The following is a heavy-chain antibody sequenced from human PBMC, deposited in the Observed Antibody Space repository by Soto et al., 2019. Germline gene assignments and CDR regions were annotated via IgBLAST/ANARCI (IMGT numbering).Heavy chain of an antibody. J-gene: IGHJ4*02. CDR3: ATGIAVAVQDPYYFDY. Sequence: GGSLRLSCAASGFTFSSYAMHWVRQAPGKGLEYVSAISSNGGSTYYANSVKGRFTISRDNSKNTLYLQMGSLRAEDMAVYYCATGIAVAVQDPYYFDYWGQGTLVTVSS. CDR2: ISSNGGST. V-gene: IGHV3-64*01. D-gene: IGHD6-19*01. CDR1: GFTFSSYA.